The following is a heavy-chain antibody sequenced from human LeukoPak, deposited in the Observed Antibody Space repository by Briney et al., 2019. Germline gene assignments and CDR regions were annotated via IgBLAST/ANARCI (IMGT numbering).Heavy chain of an antibody. CDR1: GFTFSGYW. J-gene: IGHJ4*02. CDR3: AKYCSGGSCYGYHFDS. V-gene: IGHV3-7*01. Sequence: GGSLRLSCAASGFTFSGYWTGWVRQAPGKGLEWVAKINQGGSQRYYVDSVKGRFTISRDNAENSLYLQMNSVSVEDTAVYYCAKYCSGGSCYGYHFDSWGQGALVTVSS. D-gene: IGHD2-15*01. CDR2: INQGGSQR.